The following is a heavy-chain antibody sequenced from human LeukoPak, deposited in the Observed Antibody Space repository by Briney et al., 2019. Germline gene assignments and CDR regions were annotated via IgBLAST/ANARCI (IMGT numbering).Heavy chain of an antibody. CDR3: AKDSWEVGATSEIDY. V-gene: IGHV3-30*02. J-gene: IGHJ4*02. D-gene: IGHD1-26*01. Sequence: GGSLKLSCAASGFTFSSYGMHWVRQAPGKGLAWVAFIRYDGSDKYYADSVKGRFTISRDNSKNTLFLQMNSLRPEDTAVYYCAKDSWEVGATSEIDYWGQGTLVTVSS. CDR2: IRYDGSDK. CDR1: GFTFSSYG.